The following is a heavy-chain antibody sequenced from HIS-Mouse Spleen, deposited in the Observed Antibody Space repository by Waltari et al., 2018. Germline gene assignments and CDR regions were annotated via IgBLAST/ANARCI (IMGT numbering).Heavy chain of an antibody. J-gene: IGHJ2*01. Sequence: QLQLQESGPGLVKPSETLSLTCTVSGGSISSSSYYWGWIRQPPGKGLEWIGGIDYSGSTYYNPALKDRVTISVDTSKNQFSLKLSSVTAADTAVYYCAREIPYSSSWYDWYFDLWGRGTLVTVSS. CDR1: GGSISSSSYY. V-gene: IGHV4-39*07. D-gene: IGHD6-13*01. CDR2: IDYSGST. CDR3: AREIPYSSSWYDWYFDL.